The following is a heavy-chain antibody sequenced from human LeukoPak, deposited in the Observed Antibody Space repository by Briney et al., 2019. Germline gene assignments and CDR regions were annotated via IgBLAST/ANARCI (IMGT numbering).Heavy chain of an antibody. V-gene: IGHV4-31*03. Sequence: PSETLSLTCTVSDGSISHHLYFWSWIRQPPGKGLEWIGDVYDSENTYLNPSLKSRVSMSLDTSQNQFSLTLTSVTAADTAVYYCARLHGDYASGTPPFDYWGRGTLVTVSS. D-gene: IGHD3-10*01. CDR3: ARLHGDYASGTPPFDY. J-gene: IGHJ4*02. CDR2: VYDSENT. CDR1: DGSISHHLYF.